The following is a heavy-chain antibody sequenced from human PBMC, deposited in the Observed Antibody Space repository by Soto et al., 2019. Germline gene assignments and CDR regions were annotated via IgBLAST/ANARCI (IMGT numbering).Heavy chain of an antibody. CDR3: ARQFQDAFDI. CDR2: IYYRGST. CDR1: GGSLSDYF. Sequence: PSETLSVTCVVSGGSLSDYFWSWIRQPPGKGLEWIGYIYYRGSTNYNPSLKSRVTISVDTSKNQFSLTLSSVTAADTAVYYCARQFQDAFDIWGQGTMVTVSS. V-gene: IGHV4-59*08. D-gene: IGHD2-21*01. J-gene: IGHJ3*02.